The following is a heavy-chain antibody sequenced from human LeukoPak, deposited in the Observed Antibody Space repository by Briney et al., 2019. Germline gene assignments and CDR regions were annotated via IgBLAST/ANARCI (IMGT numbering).Heavy chain of an antibody. CDR1: GGSFSGYY. D-gene: IGHD6-19*01. CDR2: INHSGST. V-gene: IGHV4-34*01. J-gene: IGHJ4*02. CDR3: ARGWRQWLSIDY. Sequence: PSETLSLTCAVYGGSFSGYYWSWIRRPPGKGLEWIGEINHSGSTNYNPSLKSRVTISVDTSKNQFSLKLSSVTAADTAVYYCARGWRQWLSIDYWGQGTLVTVSS.